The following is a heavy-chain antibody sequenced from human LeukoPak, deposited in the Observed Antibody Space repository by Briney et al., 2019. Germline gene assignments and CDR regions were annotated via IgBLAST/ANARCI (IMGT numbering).Heavy chain of an antibody. V-gene: IGHV3-23*01. CDR3: GDILTGLDY. D-gene: IGHD3-9*01. Sequence: GGSLRLSCVVSGFTVSNNYMSWVRQAPGKGLEWVSAISGSGGSTYYADSVKGRFTISRDNSKNTLYLQMNSLRAEDTAVYYCGDILTGLDYWGQGTLVTVSS. CDR2: ISGSGGST. J-gene: IGHJ4*02. CDR1: GFTVSNNY.